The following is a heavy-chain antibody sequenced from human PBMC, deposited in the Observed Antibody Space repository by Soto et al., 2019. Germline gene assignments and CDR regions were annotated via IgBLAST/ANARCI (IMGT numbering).Heavy chain of an antibody. CDR1: GYGFTSYW. CDR3: AKPRGDYYYYGMDV. V-gene: IGHV5-10-1*01. J-gene: IGHJ6*02. D-gene: IGHD4-17*01. Sequence: GESLKISCKGSGYGFTSYWISWVRQMPGKGLEWMGRIDPSDSYTNYSPSFQGHVTISADKSISTAYLQWSSLKASDTAMYYCAKPRGDYYYYGMDVWGQGTTVTVSS. CDR2: IDPSDSYT.